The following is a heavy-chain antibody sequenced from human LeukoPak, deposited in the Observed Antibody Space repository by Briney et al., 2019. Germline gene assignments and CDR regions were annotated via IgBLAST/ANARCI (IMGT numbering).Heavy chain of an antibody. J-gene: IGHJ4*02. V-gene: IGHV1-46*03. D-gene: IGHD6-13*01. CDR1: GYTYASYY. CDR3: ARVASSWFDY. Sequence: ASVKVSCKASGYTYASYYMHWVRQAPGQGLEWMGIINPSGGSTSYAQKFQGRVTMTRDTSTSTVYMELSSLRSEDTAVYYCARVASSWFDYWGQGTLVTVSS. CDR2: INPSGGST.